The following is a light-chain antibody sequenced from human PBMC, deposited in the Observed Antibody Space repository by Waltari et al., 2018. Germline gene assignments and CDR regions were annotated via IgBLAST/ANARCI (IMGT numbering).Light chain of an antibody. CDR1: SSNIGTNF. J-gene: IGLJ2*01. V-gene: IGLV1-51*02. CDR3: GTWDNSLDAKL. Sequence: QSVLTQPPSVSAAPGQKVTISCSGSSSNIGTNFVSWYQQPPGTAPKLLIYEDNKRPSTSPDRFSGSKSGTSATLGITGLQTGDEADYYCGTWDNSLDAKLFGGGTRLTVL. CDR2: EDN.